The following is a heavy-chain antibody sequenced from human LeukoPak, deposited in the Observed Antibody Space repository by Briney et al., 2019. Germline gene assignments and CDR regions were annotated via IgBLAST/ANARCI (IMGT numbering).Heavy chain of an antibody. CDR2: IIPISGTA. Sequence: SVKVSCKASGGTFSSYAISWVRQAPGQGLEWMGGIIPISGTANYAQKFQGRVTITADESTSTAYMELSSLRSEDTAVYYCAREADIVVVPRYYYMDVWGKGTTVTVSS. D-gene: IGHD2-2*01. CDR1: GGTFSSYA. CDR3: AREADIVVVPRYYYMDV. V-gene: IGHV1-69*13. J-gene: IGHJ6*03.